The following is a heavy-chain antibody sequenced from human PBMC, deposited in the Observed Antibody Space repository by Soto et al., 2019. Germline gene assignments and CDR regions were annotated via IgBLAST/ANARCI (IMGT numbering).Heavy chain of an antibody. Sequence: QVQLVESGGGVVQPGRSLRLSCAASGFTFSSYAMHWVRQAPGKGLEWVAVISYDGSNKCYADSVKGRFTISRDNSKNTLYLQMNSLRAEDTAVYYCARVPPLRYCSSTSCFWRYFDYWGQGTLVTVSS. J-gene: IGHJ4*02. D-gene: IGHD2-2*01. CDR3: ARVPPLRYCSSTSCFWRYFDY. V-gene: IGHV3-30-3*01. CDR2: ISYDGSNK. CDR1: GFTFSSYA.